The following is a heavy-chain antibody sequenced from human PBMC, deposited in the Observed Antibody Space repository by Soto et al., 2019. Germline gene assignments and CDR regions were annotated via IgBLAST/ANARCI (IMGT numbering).Heavy chain of an antibody. J-gene: IGHJ4*02. Sequence: PSETLSRTCAVYGGSLSGYYRSWIRQRLGKRLEWIGEINHSGSTNYNPSLTSRVTISVDTSKNQFSLKLSSVTAADTAVYYCGRGRIVGGSYCDYWYKGILGAVFS. CDR2: INHSGST. CDR1: GGSLSGYY. V-gene: IGHV4-34*01. CDR3: GRGRIVGGSYCDY. D-gene: IGHD1-26*01.